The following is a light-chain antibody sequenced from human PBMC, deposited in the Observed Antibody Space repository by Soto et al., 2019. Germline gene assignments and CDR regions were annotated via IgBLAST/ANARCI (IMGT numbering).Light chain of an antibody. CDR2: DAS. CDR3: QQYNSYSET. V-gene: IGKV1-5*01. J-gene: IGKJ1*01. CDR1: QSISRW. Sequence: DIQRTQSPSTLSASVGDRVTITCRASQSISRWLAWHQQKPGKPPKLLIYDASSLESGVPSRFSGSGSGTEFTLTISSLQPDDFATYYCQQYNSYSETFGQGTKV.